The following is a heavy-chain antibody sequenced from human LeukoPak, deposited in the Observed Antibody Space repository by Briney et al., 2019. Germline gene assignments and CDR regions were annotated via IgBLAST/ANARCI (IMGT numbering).Heavy chain of an antibody. D-gene: IGHD6-13*01. J-gene: IGHJ4*02. CDR3: ARGPRRLQQLAPPYFDY. CDR1: GGTFSSYA. CDR2: IIPIFGTA. V-gene: IGHV1-69*05. Sequence: ASVKVSCKASGGTFSSYAISWVRQAPGQGLEWMGGIIPIFGTANYAQKFQGRVTITTDESTSTAYMELSSLRSEDTAVYYCARGPRRLQQLAPPYFDYWGQGTLVTVSS.